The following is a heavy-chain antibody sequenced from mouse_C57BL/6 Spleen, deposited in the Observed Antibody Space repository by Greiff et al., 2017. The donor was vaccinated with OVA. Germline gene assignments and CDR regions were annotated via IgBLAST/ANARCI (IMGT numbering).Heavy chain of an antibody. J-gene: IGHJ3*01. Sequence: QVQLQQSGAALARPGASVKMSCKASGYTFTSYTMHWVKQRPGQGLEWIGYINPSSGYTKYNQKFKDKATLTADKSYSTAYMQLSSLTSEDSAVYYCAREGDGNYRFAYWGQGTLVTVSA. CDR1: GYTFTSYT. V-gene: IGHV1-4*01. CDR3: AREGDGNYRFAY. D-gene: IGHD2-1*01. CDR2: INPSSGYT.